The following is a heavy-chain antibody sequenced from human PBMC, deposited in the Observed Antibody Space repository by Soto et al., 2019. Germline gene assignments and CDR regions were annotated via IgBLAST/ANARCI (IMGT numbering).Heavy chain of an antibody. D-gene: IGHD2-8*01. Sequence: EVQLVESGGGLVQPGGSLRLSCAASGFTFSDHYMDWVRQAPGKGLEWVGRTRNKANSYTTEYAASVKGRFTISRDDSKNSLYLQMNSLKTEDTAVYYCARDRFDCTNGVCYNYYMDVWGKGTTVTVSS. CDR1: GFTFSDHY. CDR3: ARDRFDCTNGVCYNYYMDV. CDR2: TRNKANSYTT. J-gene: IGHJ6*03. V-gene: IGHV3-72*01.